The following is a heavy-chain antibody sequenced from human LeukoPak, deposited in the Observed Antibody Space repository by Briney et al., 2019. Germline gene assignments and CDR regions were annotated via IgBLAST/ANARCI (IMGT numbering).Heavy chain of an antibody. CDR3: ARDQRVTGRPDIDY. V-gene: IGHV3-74*03. J-gene: IGHJ4*02. Sequence: QRGWSLRLSCAASGFTFRNHWMHWVRQTPGKGLVWVSRISSDGSSTTYADSVKGRFTISRDNAKNTLYLQMNNLRAEDTAMYYCARDQRVTGRPDIDYWGQGTLVIVSS. CDR1: GFTFRNHW. CDR2: ISSDGSST. D-gene: IGHD6-6*01.